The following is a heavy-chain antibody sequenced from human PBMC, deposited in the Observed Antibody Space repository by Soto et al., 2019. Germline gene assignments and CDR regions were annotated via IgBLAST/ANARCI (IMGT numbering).Heavy chain of an antibody. CDR2: VKVKNEGETT. Sequence: PGGTLRLSCAASGITFSHARINWDRHAPGKGLEWVGRVKVKNEGETTGFAATVKGRFAISRDDSKNMVYLEMNSLQTEDTAIYYCTTDSYITSVIVRFDYWGHGTLVTVSS. J-gene: IGHJ4*01. CDR1: GITFSHAR. D-gene: IGHD3-10*01. V-gene: IGHV3-15*07. CDR3: TTDSYITSVIVRFDY.